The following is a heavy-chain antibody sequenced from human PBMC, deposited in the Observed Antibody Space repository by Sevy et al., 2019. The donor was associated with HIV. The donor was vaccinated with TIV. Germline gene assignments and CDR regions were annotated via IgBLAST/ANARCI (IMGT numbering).Heavy chain of an antibody. CDR1: GYTLSELS. V-gene: IGHV1-24*01. CDR3: ATTKDYYDSSGSPFDY. D-gene: IGHD3-22*01. Sequence: ASVKVSCKVSGYTLSELSMHWVRLAPGKGLEWMGSFDPEDEETTYAQKFQGRVTMTEGTSPEIAYMELSSLRSEDTAVYYCATTKDYYDSSGSPFDYWGQGTLVTVSS. CDR2: FDPEDEET. J-gene: IGHJ4*02.